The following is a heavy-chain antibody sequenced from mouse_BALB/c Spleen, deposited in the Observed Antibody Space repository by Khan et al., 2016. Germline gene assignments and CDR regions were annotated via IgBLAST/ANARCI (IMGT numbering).Heavy chain of an antibody. CDR1: GFTFSSYV. D-gene: IGHD2-4*01. Sequence: EVELVESGGGLVKPGGSLKLSCAASGFTFSSYVMSWVRQTPEKRLEWVASISTGGDIYYPDSVKGRFTISRDNARNILYLQMASLRSEDTAMYYCARVDYDRGYYYSIDYWGQGTSVTISS. J-gene: IGHJ4*01. CDR2: ISTGGDI. V-gene: IGHV5-6-5*01. CDR3: ARVDYDRGYYYSIDY.